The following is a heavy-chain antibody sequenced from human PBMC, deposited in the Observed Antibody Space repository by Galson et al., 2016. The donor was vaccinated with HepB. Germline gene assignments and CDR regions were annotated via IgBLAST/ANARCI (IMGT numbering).Heavy chain of an antibody. CDR3: AKENYDFSSGYQNWFDP. CDR1: GFTFSNYW. Sequence: SLRLSCAASGFTFSNYWMNWVRQAPGKGLEWVANINQDGSEKSYVDSLKGRLTISRDNSKNTLYLQMNSLRAEETAVYYCAKENYDFSSGYQNWFDPWGQGTLVTVSS. J-gene: IGHJ5*02. V-gene: IGHV3-7*04. D-gene: IGHD3-3*01. CDR2: INQDGSEK.